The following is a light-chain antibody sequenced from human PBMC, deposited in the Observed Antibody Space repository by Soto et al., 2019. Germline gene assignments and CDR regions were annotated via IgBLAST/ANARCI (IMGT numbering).Light chain of an antibody. J-gene: IGKJ4*01. V-gene: IGKV1-6*01. CDR2: AAS. CDR3: QQRSNWLT. CDR1: QGIRND. Sequence: AIQMTQSPSSLSASVGDRVTITCRASQGIRNDLGWYQQKPGKAPKLLIYAASSLQSGVPARFSGSGSGTDFTLTISSLEPEDFAVYHCQQRSNWLTFGGGTMVEIK.